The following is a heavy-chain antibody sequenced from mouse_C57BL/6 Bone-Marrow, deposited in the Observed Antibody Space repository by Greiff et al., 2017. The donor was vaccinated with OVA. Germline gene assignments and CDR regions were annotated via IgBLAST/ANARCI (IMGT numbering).Heavy chain of an antibody. V-gene: IGHV3-8*01. Sequence: EVMLVESGPGLAKPSQTLSLTCSVTGYSITSDYWNWIRTFPGNKLEYMGYISYSGSTYYNPSLKSRISITRDTSKKQYYLQWKSVTTEDTATYYSAREGWDDDGYAMDCWGQGASVTVAS. J-gene: IGHJ4*01. CDR3: AREGWDDDGYAMDC. CDR1: GYSITSDY. D-gene: IGHD2-4*01. CDR2: ISYSGST.